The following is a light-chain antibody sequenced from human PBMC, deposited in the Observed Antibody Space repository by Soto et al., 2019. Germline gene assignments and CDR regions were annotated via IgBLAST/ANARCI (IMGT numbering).Light chain of an antibody. J-gene: IGLJ2*01. CDR1: SSNIGNNA. CDR3: AAWDDSLNGLV. V-gene: IGLV1-36*01. Sequence: QSVLTQPPSVSEAPRQRVTISCSGSSSNIGNNAVNWYQQLPGKAPKLLIYYDDLLPSGVSDRFSGSKSGTSASLAISVLQSEDEAAYYCAAWDDSLNGLVFGGGTKLTVL. CDR2: YDD.